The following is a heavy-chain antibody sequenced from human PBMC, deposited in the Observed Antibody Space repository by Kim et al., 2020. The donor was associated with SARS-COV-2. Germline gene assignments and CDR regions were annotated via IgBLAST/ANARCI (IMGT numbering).Heavy chain of an antibody. CDR3: AKFPGSGYDSYYGMDV. V-gene: IGHV3-43*01. D-gene: IGHD5-12*01. J-gene: IGHJ6*02. Sequence: AGNGRFTISRDNSKNSLYLQMNSLRTEDTALYYCAKFPGSGYDSYYGMDVWGQGTTVTVSS.